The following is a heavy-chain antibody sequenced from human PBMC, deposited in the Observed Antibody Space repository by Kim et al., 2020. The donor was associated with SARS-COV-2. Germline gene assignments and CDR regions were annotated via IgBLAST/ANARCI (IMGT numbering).Heavy chain of an antibody. J-gene: IGHJ3*02. CDR3: ASTSYYYDAGYPSDVFDI. CDR2: IIPTLGVV. V-gene: IGHV1-69*04. D-gene: IGHD3-22*01. CDR1: GGTFSTFG. Sequence: SVKDSCKASGGTFSTFGINWVRQAPGQGLECMGKIIPTLGVVNYAQKFQGRVTITADKSTTTAYMELSSLRSEDTAMYYCASTSYYYDAGYPSDVFDIWGQGPMVTVSS.